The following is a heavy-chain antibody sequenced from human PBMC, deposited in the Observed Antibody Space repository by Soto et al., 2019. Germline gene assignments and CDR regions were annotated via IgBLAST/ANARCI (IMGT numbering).Heavy chain of an antibody. CDR1: GFTFSRYA. CDR3: AKGMVRGED. V-gene: IGHV3-23*01. D-gene: IGHD3-10*01. Sequence: EVQLLESGGGLVQPGGSLRLSCAASGFTFSRYAMSWVRKAPGKGLEWVAAISGSGGSTYYADSVKGRFTITRDNPKNTLYLQMNSLRAEDTAVYYCAKGMVRGEDWGQGTLVTVSS. J-gene: IGHJ4*02. CDR2: ISGSGGST.